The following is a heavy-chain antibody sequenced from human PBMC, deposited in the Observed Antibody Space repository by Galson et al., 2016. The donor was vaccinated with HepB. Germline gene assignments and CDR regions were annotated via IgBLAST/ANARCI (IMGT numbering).Heavy chain of an antibody. Sequence: SLRLSCAASGSIFSGYWMSWVRQAPGKGLEWVSGISGSGGSTYYADSVKGRFTISRDNSKNTLYLQMNILRAEDTAVFYCAKGYGIFDYWGQGTLVTVSS. V-gene: IGHV3-23*01. CDR3: AKGYGIFDY. CDR2: ISGSGGST. J-gene: IGHJ4*02. D-gene: IGHD1-1*01. CDR1: GSIFSGYW.